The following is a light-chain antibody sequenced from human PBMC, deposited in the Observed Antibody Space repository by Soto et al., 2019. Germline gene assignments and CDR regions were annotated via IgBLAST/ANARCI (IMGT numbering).Light chain of an antibody. CDR1: SGDVGAYDY. V-gene: IGLV2-8*01. Sequence: QSALTQPPSASGSPGQSVTISCTGTSGDVGAYDYVSWYQQHPGKAPELLIYEVTKRPLGVPDRFSGSKSGNSASLTVSGLQAEDEADYYCSSYAGSNYPYVFGTGTKVTVL. CDR2: EVT. CDR3: SSYAGSNYPYV. J-gene: IGLJ1*01.